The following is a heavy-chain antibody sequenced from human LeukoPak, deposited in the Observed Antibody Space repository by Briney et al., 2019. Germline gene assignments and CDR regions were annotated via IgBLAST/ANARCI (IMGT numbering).Heavy chain of an antibody. CDR2: INEDGRLT. D-gene: IGHD5-12*01. CDR3: ARGMSSGYDFDY. J-gene: IGHJ4*02. CDR1: GFDFTTYW. Sequence: GGSLRLSCAASGFDFTTYWMAWVRQAPGQGLEWLANINEDGRLTIYGDAVRGRLTLSRDNAKNSLYLQMNSLRAEDTAVYYCARGMSSGYDFDYWGQGTLVAVSS. V-gene: IGHV3-7*01.